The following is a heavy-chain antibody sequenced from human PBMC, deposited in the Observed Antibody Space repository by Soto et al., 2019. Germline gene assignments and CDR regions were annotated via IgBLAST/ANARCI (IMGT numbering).Heavy chain of an antibody. CDR1: GGSFSGYY. V-gene: IGHV4-34*01. CDR2: INHSGST. Sequence: QVQLQQWGAGLLKPSETLSLTCAVYGGSFSGYYWSWIRQPPGKGLEWSGEINHSGSTNYNPSLKSRVTISVDTAKNQFSPKLSSVTAADTAVYYCARVTIVVVPAAMLLNFYYYIDVLGKWTTVTVSS. D-gene: IGHD2-2*01. CDR3: ARVTIVVVPAAMLLNFYYYIDV. J-gene: IGHJ6*03.